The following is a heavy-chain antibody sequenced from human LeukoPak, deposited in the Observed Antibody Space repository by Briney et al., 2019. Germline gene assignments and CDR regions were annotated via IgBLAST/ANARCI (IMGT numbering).Heavy chain of an antibody. J-gene: IGHJ4*02. CDR3: ARCSNSYDTGGYYRCPLDY. CDR2: ISSSARTI. V-gene: IGHV3-48*03. CDR1: GFSLSSYE. Sequence: GGSLRLSCAASGFSLSSYEMTWVRQAPGRGLEWVSSISSSARTIYYADSVKGRFTISRDNAKNSLYLQMNSLRAEDTAVYYCARCSNSYDTGGYYRCPLDYWGQGTLVTVSS. D-gene: IGHD3-22*01.